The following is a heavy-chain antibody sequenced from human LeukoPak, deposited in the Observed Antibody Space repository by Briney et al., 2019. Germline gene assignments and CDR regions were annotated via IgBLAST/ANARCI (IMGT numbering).Heavy chain of an antibody. CDR2: IHPGDSDT. CDR3: SGTLTYIGH. Sequence: GESLRISCKTSGCDFPNYWIGWVRQTPGKGLEWMMIIHPGDSDTRYNPSFEGQVSISVDKSISTVYLQWRSLKASDSALYFGSGTLTYIGHWGQGTLVTVSS. D-gene: IGHD3-10*01. V-gene: IGHV5-51*01. J-gene: IGHJ4*02. CDR1: GCDFPNYW.